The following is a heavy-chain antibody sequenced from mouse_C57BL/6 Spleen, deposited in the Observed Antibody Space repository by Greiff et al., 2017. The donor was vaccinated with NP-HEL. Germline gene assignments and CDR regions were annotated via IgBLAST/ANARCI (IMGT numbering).Heavy chain of an antibody. CDR3: AREWRSRRNYAMDY. J-gene: IGHJ4*01. CDR2: INYDGSST. CDR1: GFTFSDYY. V-gene: IGHV5-16*01. Sequence: EVHLVESEGGLVQPGSSMKLSCTASGFTFSDYYMAWVRQVPEKGLEWVANINYDGSSTYYLDSLKSRFIISRDNAKNILYLQMSSLKSEDTATYYCAREWRSRRNYAMDYWGQGTSVTVSS.